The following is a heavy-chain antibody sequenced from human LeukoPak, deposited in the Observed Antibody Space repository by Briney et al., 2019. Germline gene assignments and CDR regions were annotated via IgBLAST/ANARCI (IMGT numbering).Heavy chain of an antibody. J-gene: IGHJ3*02. Sequence: GGSLRLSCAASGFTFSSYGMHWVRQAPGKGLEWVAVIWYGGSNKYYADSVKGRFTISRDNSKNTLYLQMNSLRAEDTAVYYCARAGYSYGYDAFDIWGQGTMVTVSS. CDR3: ARAGYSYGYDAFDI. V-gene: IGHV3-33*08. CDR1: GFTFSSYG. CDR2: IWYGGSNK. D-gene: IGHD5-18*01.